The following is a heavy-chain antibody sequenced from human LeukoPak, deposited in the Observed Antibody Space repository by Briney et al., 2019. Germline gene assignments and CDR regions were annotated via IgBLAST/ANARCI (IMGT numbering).Heavy chain of an antibody. J-gene: IGHJ3*02. CDR1: GYTFTSYG. CDR2: ISAYNGNT. V-gene: IGHV1-18*01. CDR3: ARVMVSGWFGELFQMGGAFDI. Sequence: ASVKVSCKASGYTFTSYGISWVRQAPGQGLEWMGWISAYNGNTNYAQKLQGRVTMTTDTSTSTAYMELRSLRSDDTAVYYCARVMVSGWFGELFQMGGAFDIWGQGTMVTVSS. D-gene: IGHD3-10*01.